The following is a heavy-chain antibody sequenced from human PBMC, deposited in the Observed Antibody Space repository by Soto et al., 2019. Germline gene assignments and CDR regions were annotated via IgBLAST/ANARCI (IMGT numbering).Heavy chain of an antibody. D-gene: IGHD6-13*01. CDR1: GYSVTSYW. V-gene: IGHV5-51*01. J-gene: IGHJ6*02. CDR3: TPSRGGQQHQPQKYSPGMDV. Sequence: GESLKISCKGSGYSVTSYWIGWVRQMPGKGLEWMGIIYPGDSDTRYSPSFQGQVTISADKSRSTAYLQWSSLTPSDTATYHSTPSRGGQQHQPQKYSPGMDVWRQGTTVTVSS. CDR2: IYPGDSDT.